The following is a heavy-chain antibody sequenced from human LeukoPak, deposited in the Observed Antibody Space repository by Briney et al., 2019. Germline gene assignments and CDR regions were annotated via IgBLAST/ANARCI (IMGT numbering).Heavy chain of an antibody. CDR2: VNPDSGGT. CDR3: ARTMSYHWRIDY. Sequence: ASAKVSCKASGYTFTGYFIHWVRQAPGQGLEWMGWVNPDSGGTHYAQNFQGRVTMTRETSITTAFMELSSLTSDDTAMYYCARTMSYHWRIDYWGQGTLVTVSS. V-gene: IGHV1-2*02. D-gene: IGHD3-16*02. J-gene: IGHJ4*02. CDR1: GYTFTGYF.